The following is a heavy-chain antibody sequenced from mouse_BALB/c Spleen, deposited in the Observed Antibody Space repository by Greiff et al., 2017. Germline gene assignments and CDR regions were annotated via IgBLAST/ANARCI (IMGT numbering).Heavy chain of an antibody. V-gene: IGHV1S22*01. CDR2: IYPGSGST. CDR3: NVGDYYGKGGY. Sequence: LQQPGSELVRPGASVKLSCKASGYTFTSYWMHWVKQRHGQGLEWIGNIYPGSGSTNYDEKFKSKGTLTVDTSSNTAYLQLSSLTSEDTAVYYCNVGDYYGKGGYWGQGTTLTVSS. J-gene: IGHJ2*01. CDR1: GYTFTSYW. D-gene: IGHD1-1*01.